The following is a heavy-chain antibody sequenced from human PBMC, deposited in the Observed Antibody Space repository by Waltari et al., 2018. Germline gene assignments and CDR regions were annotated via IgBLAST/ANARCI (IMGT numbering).Heavy chain of an antibody. CDR3: ARDVDY. V-gene: IGHV3-7*01. Sequence: WMGWFRQAPGKGLEWVANMRPDGSQKYYVDSVKGRFTISRDNAKNSLYLQMNSLRVEDTAVYYCARDVDYWGQGTLVTVSS. J-gene: IGHJ4*02. CDR1: W. CDR2: MRPDGSQK.